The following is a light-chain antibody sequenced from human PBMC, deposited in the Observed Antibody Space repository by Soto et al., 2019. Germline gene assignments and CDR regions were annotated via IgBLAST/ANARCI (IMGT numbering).Light chain of an antibody. CDR1: QSVSSGN. J-gene: IGKJ1*01. CDR2: GTS. V-gene: IGKV3-20*01. CDR3: QQYGSSGT. Sequence: EIVLTQSPGTLSLSPGQRATLSCRASQSVSSGNLAWYQQKPGQAPRLLINGTSNRATGIPDRFTGSGSGTEFTLTIIRLEREDFAVYYCQQYGSSGTFGQGTKVDIK.